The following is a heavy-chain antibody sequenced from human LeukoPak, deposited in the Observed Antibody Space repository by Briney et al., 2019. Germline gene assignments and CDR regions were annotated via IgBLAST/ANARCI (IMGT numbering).Heavy chain of an antibody. Sequence: GGSLRLSCTTSGITFSNSWMSWVRQAPGKGLEWVSAISGSGGSTYYADSVKGRFTISRDNSKNTLYLQMNSLRAEDTAVYYCATQWRDYYYYYYMDVWGKGTTVTVSS. CDR2: ISGSGGST. CDR3: ATQWRDYYYYYYMDV. CDR1: GITFSNSW. V-gene: IGHV3-23*01. D-gene: IGHD6-19*01. J-gene: IGHJ6*03.